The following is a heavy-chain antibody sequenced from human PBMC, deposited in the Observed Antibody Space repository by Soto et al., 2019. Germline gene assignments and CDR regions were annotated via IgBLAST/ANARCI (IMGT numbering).Heavy chain of an antibody. CDR1: GFTFSDYY. CDR2: ISKISTSS. CDR3: ARDNRGTFDY. J-gene: IGHJ4*02. Sequence: QVLLVESGGGLVKPGGSLRLSCAASGFTFSDYYMAWIRQAPGKGLEWVSYISKISTSSNYGDCMKGRCTISRDNAKNSLYLQMDRLRAEDTAVYYCARDNRGTFDYWGQGTLVTVSS. V-gene: IGHV3-11*05. D-gene: IGHD1-26*01.